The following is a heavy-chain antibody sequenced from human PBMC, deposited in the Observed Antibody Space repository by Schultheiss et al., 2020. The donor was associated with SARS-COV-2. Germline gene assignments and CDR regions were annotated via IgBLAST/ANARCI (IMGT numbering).Heavy chain of an antibody. V-gene: IGHV1-18*01. D-gene: IGHD3-3*01. CDR1: GGTFSSYA. CDR3: ARVVTYYDFWSGYPTSIRDYYYYGMDV. Sequence: ASVKVSCKASGGTFSSYAISWVRQAPGQGLEWMGWISAYNGNTNYAQKLQGRVTMTTDTSTSTAYMELRSLRSDDTAVYYCARVVTYYDFWSGYPTSIRDYYYYGMDVWGQGTTVTVSS. CDR2: ISAYNGNT. J-gene: IGHJ6*02.